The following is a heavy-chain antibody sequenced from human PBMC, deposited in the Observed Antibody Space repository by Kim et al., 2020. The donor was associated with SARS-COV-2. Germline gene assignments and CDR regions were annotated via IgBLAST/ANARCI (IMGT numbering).Heavy chain of an antibody. CDR3: ARGHKFGYSSGWPIFARGQSGY. CDR1: GYTFTSYD. Sequence: ASVKVSCKASGYTFTSYDINWVRQATGQGLEWMGWMNPNSGNTGYAQKFQGRVTMTRNTSISTAYMELSSLRSEDTAVYYCARGHKFGYSSGWPIFARGQSGYWGQGTLVTVSS. J-gene: IGHJ4*02. D-gene: IGHD6-19*01. V-gene: IGHV1-8*01. CDR2: MNPNSGNT.